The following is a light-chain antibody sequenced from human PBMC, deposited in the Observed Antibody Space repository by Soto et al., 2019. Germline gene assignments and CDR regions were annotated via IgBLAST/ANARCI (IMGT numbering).Light chain of an antibody. Sequence: DIQMTQSPSTLSASVGDRVTITCRASQSISIWLAWYQQKPGKAPKLLIYKASSLESGVPSRFSGSGSGTEFTLTISSLQPDDFATYYCQKYDTYWAFGQGTKVEIK. V-gene: IGKV1-5*03. CDR2: KAS. CDR1: QSISIW. CDR3: QKYDTYWA. J-gene: IGKJ1*01.